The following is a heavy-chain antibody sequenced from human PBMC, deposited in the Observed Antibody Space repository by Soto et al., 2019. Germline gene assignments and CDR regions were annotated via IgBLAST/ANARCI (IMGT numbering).Heavy chain of an antibody. Sequence: GASVKVSCKASGYSFTSYGISWVRQAPGQGPEWMGWISGHNGNTNHPQSLQGRVTMTTDTSRNTAYMELRSLRSDDTAVYYCARHRFNYYDDTVYYYFDYWGQGTLVTGSS. J-gene: IGHJ4*02. CDR3: ARHRFNYYDDTVYYYFDY. CDR2: ISGHNGNT. CDR1: GYSFTSYG. D-gene: IGHD3-22*01. V-gene: IGHV1-18*04.